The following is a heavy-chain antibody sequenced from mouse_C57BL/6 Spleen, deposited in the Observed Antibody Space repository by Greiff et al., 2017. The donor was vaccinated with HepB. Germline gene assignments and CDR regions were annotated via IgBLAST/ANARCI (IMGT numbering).Heavy chain of an antibody. CDR1: GFNIKDYY. J-gene: IGHJ2*01. CDR3: ARSGNRDWFDY. CDR2: IDPEDGET. Sequence: EVQLQQSGAELVKPGASVKLSCTASGFNIKDYYMHWVKQRTEQGLEWIGRIDPEDGETKDAPKFQGKATITADTSSNTAYLQLSSLTSEDTAVYYCARSGNRDWFDYWGQGTTLTVSS. D-gene: IGHD4-1*01. V-gene: IGHV14-2*01.